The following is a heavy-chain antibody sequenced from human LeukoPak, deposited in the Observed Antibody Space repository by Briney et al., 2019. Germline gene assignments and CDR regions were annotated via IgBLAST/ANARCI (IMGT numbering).Heavy chain of an antibody. Sequence: GGSLRLSCAASGFTFSSYAMSWVRQAPGKGLEWVSVIYSGGSTYYADSVKGRFTISRHNSKNTLYLQMNSLRAEDTAVYYCARSTPGYGALDYWGQGTLVTVSS. J-gene: IGHJ4*02. V-gene: IGHV3-53*04. CDR1: GFTFSSYA. CDR2: IYSGGST. D-gene: IGHD4-17*01. CDR3: ARSTPGYGALDY.